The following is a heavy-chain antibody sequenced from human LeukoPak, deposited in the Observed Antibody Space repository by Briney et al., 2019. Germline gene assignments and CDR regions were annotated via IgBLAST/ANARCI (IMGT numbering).Heavy chain of an antibody. Sequence: ASVKVSCKASGYTFTSYDINWVRQATGQGLEWMGWINPNSGGTNYAQKFQGRVTMTRDTSISTAYMELSRLRSDDTAVYYCALFDFWSGYHEYYFDYWGQGTLVTVSS. D-gene: IGHD3-3*01. CDR3: ALFDFWSGYHEYYFDY. V-gene: IGHV1-2*02. CDR2: INPNSGGT. CDR1: GYTFTSYD. J-gene: IGHJ4*02.